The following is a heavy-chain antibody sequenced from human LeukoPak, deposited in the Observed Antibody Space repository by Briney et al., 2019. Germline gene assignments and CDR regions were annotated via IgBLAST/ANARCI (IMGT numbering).Heavy chain of an antibody. CDR2: IYYSGST. CDR3: ASGIPPSGLLLWFGELI. V-gene: IGHV4-39*01. Sequence: SETLSLTCTVSGGSISSSSYYWGWIRQPPGKGLEWIGSIYYSGSTYHNPSLKSRVTISVDTSKNQFSLKLSSVTAADTAVYYCASGIPPSGLLLWFGELIWGQGTLVTVSS. D-gene: IGHD3-10*01. CDR1: GGSISSSSYY. J-gene: IGHJ4*02.